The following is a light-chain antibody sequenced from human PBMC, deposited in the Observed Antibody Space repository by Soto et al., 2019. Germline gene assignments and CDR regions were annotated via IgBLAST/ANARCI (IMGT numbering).Light chain of an antibody. CDR1: QSVSSN. CDR3: QQYSNWPRT. V-gene: IGKV3-15*01. CDR2: GAS. J-gene: IGKJ1*01. Sequence: DIVMAQSPATLSGSAGERATLSCRASQSVSSNLAWYQQKPGQAPRLLIYGASTRATGIPARFSGSGSGTEFTLTISSLQSEDFAVYCCQQYSNWPRTFGQGTKVDIK.